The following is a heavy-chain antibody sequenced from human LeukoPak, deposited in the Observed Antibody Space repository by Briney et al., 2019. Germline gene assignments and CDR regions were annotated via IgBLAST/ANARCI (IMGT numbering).Heavy chain of an antibody. CDR3: ARDSATVTSTSSWFDP. CDR2: ISYDGSNK. J-gene: IGHJ5*02. Sequence: GGSLRLSCAASGFTFSSYAMHWVRQAPGKGLEWVAVISYDGSNKYYADSVKGRFTSSRDNAKKSLYLQMNSLRAEDTAVYYCARDSATVTSTSSWFDPWGLGTLVTVSS. CDR1: GFTFSSYA. V-gene: IGHV3-30*04. D-gene: IGHD4-17*01.